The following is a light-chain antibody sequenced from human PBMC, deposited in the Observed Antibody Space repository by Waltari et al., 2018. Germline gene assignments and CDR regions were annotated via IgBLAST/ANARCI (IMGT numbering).Light chain of an antibody. Sequence: EIVLTQSPATLSLSPGERAPLSCRASQSISNYLAWYQQKRGQAPRLLLYDTSTRATGIPARFSGSGSGTEFTLTISSLEPEDFAVYYCHQRSDWGTFGGGTKVEI. J-gene: IGKJ4*01. CDR2: DTS. V-gene: IGKV3-11*01. CDR1: QSISNY. CDR3: HQRSDWGT.